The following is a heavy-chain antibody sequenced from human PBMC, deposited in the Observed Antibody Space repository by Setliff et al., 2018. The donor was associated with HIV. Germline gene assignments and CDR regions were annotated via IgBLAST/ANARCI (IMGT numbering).Heavy chain of an antibody. V-gene: IGHV4-59*08. CDR1: GGSINTYY. J-gene: IGHJ3*02. CDR2: IYYSGST. D-gene: IGHD3-10*01. CDR3: ARPSNYGSGSYGAFDI. Sequence: SETLSLTCTVSGGSINTYYWSWIRQPPGKGLEWIGYIYYSGSTNYSPSLKSRVTISVDTSKNQFSLKLKSATAADTAVYYCARPSNYGSGSYGAFDIWGQGTMVTVSS.